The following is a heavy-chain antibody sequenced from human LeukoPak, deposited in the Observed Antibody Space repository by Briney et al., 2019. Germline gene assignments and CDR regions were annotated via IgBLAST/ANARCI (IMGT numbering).Heavy chain of an antibody. D-gene: IGHD2-15*01. CDR1: GFTFSSYG. J-gene: IGHJ5*02. V-gene: IGHV3-33*01. CDR3: ARMVVVVAASWFDP. Sequence: GGSLRLSCAASGFTFSSYGMHWVRQAPGKGLEWVVVIWYDGSNKYYADSVKGRFTISRDNSKNTLYLQMNSLRAEDTAVYYCARMVVVVAASWFDPWGQGTLVTVSS. CDR2: IWYDGSNK.